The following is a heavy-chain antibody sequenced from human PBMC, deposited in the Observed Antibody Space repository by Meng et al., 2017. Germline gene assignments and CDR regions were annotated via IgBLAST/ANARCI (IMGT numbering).Heavy chain of an antibody. CDR1: GYTFTGYY. D-gene: IGHD2-15*01. CDR3: AREGYCSGGSCYGYGMDV. Sequence: ASVKVSCKASGYTFTGYYMHWVRQAPGQGLEWMGWINPNSGGTNYAQKFQGRVTMTRDTSISTAYMELSRLRSDDTAVYYCAREGYCSGGSCYGYGMDVWGQATTVTVSS. J-gene: IGHJ6*02. V-gene: IGHV1-2*02. CDR2: INPNSGGT.